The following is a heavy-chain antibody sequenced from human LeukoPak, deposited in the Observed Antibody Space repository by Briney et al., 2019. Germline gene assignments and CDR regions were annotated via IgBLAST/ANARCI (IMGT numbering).Heavy chain of an antibody. V-gene: IGHV4-34*01. Sequence: WETLSLTCAVYGGSFSGYYWSWIRQPPGKGLEWIGEINHSGSTNYNPSLKSRVTISVDTSKNQFSLKLSAVTAADTAVYYCARDSSWEVHWGQGTMLPVSS. CDR1: GGSFSGYY. CDR2: INHSGST. D-gene: IGHD2-2*01. CDR3: ARDSSWEVH. J-gene: IGHJ4*02.